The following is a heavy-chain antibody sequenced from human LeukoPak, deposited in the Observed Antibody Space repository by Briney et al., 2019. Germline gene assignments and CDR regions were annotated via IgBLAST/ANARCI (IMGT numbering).Heavy chain of an antibody. Sequence: GGSLRLSCAASGFTFSSYSMNWVRQAPGKGLEWVSSITPSSTYIYYADSVKGRFTISRDNAKYSLYLQMNSLRVEDTAVYYCASSSGRYIDWGQGTLVTVSS. CDR2: ITPSSTYI. CDR1: GFTFSSYS. V-gene: IGHV3-21*01. CDR3: ASSSGRYID. D-gene: IGHD6-19*01. J-gene: IGHJ4*02.